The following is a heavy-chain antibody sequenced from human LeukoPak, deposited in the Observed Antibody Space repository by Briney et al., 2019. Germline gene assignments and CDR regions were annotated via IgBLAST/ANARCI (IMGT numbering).Heavy chain of an antibody. CDR1: GFTFSNHW. D-gene: IGHD1-7*01. V-gene: IGHV3-74*01. CDR2: ISGDGSST. Sequence: PTGGSLRLSCAASGFTFSNHWMHWDRQAPGKGLVWVSRISGDGSSTRYADSVKGRFTISRDNAKNTLFLQMNSLRAEDTAVYYCARDNNWNYPDYWGRGTLVTVSS. J-gene: IGHJ4*02. CDR3: ARDNNWNYPDY.